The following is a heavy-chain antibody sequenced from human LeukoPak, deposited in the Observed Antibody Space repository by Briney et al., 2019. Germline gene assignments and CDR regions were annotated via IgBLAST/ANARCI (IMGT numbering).Heavy chain of an antibody. J-gene: IGHJ4*02. CDR2: ISRDGINT. CDR1: GFAFSGYD. D-gene: IGHD1-26*01. CDR3: ARDWRSGTYYLDY. Sequence: KPGGSLRLSCAASGFAFSGYDMNWVRQTPGKGLEWVSSISRDGINTHYAESLKGRFTISRDNAKNSLYLQMNSLRAEDTAVYYCARDWRSGTYYLDYWGQGTLVTVSS. V-gene: IGHV3-21*01.